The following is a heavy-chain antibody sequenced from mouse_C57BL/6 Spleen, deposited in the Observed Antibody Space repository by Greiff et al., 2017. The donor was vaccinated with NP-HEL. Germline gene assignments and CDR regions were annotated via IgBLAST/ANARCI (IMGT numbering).Heavy chain of an antibody. CDR3: VRPPYDYDVDFDV. D-gene: IGHD2-4*01. V-gene: IGHV10-1*01. J-gene: IGHJ1*03. CDR1: GFSFNTYA. Sequence: VQLKESGGGLVQPKGSLKLSCAASGFSFNTYAMNWVRQAPGKGLEWVARIRSKSNNYATYYADSVKDRFTISRDDSESMLYLQMNNLKTEDTAMYYCVRPPYDYDVDFDVWGTGTTVTVSS. CDR2: IRSKSNNYAT.